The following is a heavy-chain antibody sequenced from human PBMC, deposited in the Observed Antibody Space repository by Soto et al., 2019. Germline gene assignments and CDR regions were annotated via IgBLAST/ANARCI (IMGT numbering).Heavy chain of an antibody. CDR2: ISGGGDTT. Sequence: EVQLLESGGGLVQPGGSLRLSCAASGFTFNNYAMTWVRQAPGKGLEWVSAISGGGDTTSYADSVKGRFTVSRDGSKNPLDLQRGSLRAEDTALYYCAKGRGGSGSLTPRVDFWGQGTLVTVSS. CDR3: AKGRGGSGSLTPRVDF. V-gene: IGHV3-23*01. J-gene: IGHJ4*02. D-gene: IGHD3-10*01. CDR1: GFTFNNYA.